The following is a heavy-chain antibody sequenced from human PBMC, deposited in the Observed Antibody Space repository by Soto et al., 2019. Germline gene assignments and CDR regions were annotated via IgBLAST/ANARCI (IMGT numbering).Heavy chain of an antibody. J-gene: IGHJ4*02. Sequence: PSETLSLTCAVYGGSFSGYYWSWIRQPPGKGLEWIGEINHSGSTNYNPSLKSRVTISVDTSKNQFSLKLSSVTAADTAVYYCARRLDYGDFDYWGQGTLVTVSS. CDR2: INHSGST. CDR1: GGSFSGYY. CDR3: ARRLDYGDFDY. D-gene: IGHD4-17*01. V-gene: IGHV4-34*01.